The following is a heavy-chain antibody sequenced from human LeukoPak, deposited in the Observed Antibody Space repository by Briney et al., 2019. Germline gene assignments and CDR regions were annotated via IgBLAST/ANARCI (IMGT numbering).Heavy chain of an antibody. J-gene: IGHJ4*02. V-gene: IGHV1-2*02. Sequence: ASVKVSCKASGYTFTGYYMHWVRQAPGQGLEWMGWINPNSGGTNYAQKFQGRVTMTEDTSTDTAYMELSSLRSEDTAVYYCATDLNYYDSSGGYWGQGTLVTVSS. D-gene: IGHD3-22*01. CDR2: INPNSGGT. CDR3: ATDLNYYDSSGGY. CDR1: GYTFTGYY.